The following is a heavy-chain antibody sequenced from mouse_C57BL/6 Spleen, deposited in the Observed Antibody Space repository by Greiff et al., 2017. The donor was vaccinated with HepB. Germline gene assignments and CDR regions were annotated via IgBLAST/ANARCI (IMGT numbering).Heavy chain of an antibody. D-gene: IGHD1-1*01. V-gene: IGHV1-69*01. Sequence: QVQLQQPGAELVMPGASVKLSCKASGYTFTSYWMHWVKQRPGQGLEWIGEIDPSDSYTNYNQKFKGKSTLTVDKSSSTAYVQLSSLTSEDSAVYYCARRYSSYGAMDYWGQGTSVTVSS. CDR3: ARRYSSYGAMDY. CDR1: GYTFTSYW. CDR2: IDPSDSYT. J-gene: IGHJ4*01.